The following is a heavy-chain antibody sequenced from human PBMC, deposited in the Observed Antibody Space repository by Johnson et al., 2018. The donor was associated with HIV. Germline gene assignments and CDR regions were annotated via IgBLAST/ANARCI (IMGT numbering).Heavy chain of an antibody. CDR1: GFTFSDYY. Sequence: QVQLVESGGGLVKPGGSLRLSCAASGFTFSDYYMSWIRQAPGKGLEWVSYISSSGSTIYYTDSVKGRFTISRDNSKNTLYLQLSSLRTEDTAVFYCARGVVVHDAFDMWGQGTMVTVSS. V-gene: IGHV3-11*04. J-gene: IGHJ3*02. CDR3: ARGVVVHDAFDM. D-gene: IGHD2-2*01. CDR2: ISSSGSTI.